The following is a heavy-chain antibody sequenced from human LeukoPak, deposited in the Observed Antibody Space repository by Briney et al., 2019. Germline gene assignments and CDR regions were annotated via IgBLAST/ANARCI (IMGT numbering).Heavy chain of an antibody. CDR1: GSTFSNAW. Sequence: GGSLRLSCAASGSTFSNAWMSWVRQAPGKGLEWVGRIKSKTDGCTTDYAAPVKGRFTISRDDSKNTQYLRMNSLKTEDTAVYYCTTELDKPIWGQGTMVTVSS. V-gene: IGHV3-15*01. CDR2: IKSKTDGCTT. J-gene: IGHJ3*02. CDR3: TTELDKPI. D-gene: IGHD3-22*01.